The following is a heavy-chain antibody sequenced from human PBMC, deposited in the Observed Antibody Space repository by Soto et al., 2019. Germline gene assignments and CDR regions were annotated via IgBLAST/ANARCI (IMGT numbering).Heavy chain of an antibody. CDR2: IYYSGST. CDR3: ARASKNDFDYPRFDYYYMDV. Sequence: TSETLSLTCTVSGGSISSYYWSWIRQPPGKGLEWIGYIYYSGSTNYNPSLKSRVTISVDTSKNQFSLKLSSVTAADTAVYYCARASKNDFDYPRFDYYYMDVWGKGTTVTVSS. CDR1: GGSISSYY. V-gene: IGHV4-59*01. D-gene: IGHD1-1*01. J-gene: IGHJ6*03.